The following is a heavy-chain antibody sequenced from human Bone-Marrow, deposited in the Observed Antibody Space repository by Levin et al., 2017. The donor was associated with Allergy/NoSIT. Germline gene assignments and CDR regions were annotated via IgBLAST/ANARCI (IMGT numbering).Heavy chain of an antibody. V-gene: IGHV3-23*01. CDR1: GFTFSSYA. D-gene: IGHD3-16*01. Sequence: QAGGSLRLSCAASGFTFSSYALSWVRQAPGKGLEWVSSIGAMGVVTYYTDSVQGRFTISRDNSMNTVYLQMDSLRAEDTATYYCAKDIRSGGMGFDYWGQGTLVTVSS. CDR2: IGAMGVVT. J-gene: IGHJ4*02. CDR3: AKDIRSGGMGFDY.